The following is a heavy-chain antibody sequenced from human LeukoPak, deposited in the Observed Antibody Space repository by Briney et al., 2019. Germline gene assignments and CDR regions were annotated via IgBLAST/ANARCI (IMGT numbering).Heavy chain of an antibody. D-gene: IGHD1-14*01. Sequence: ASVKVSCKASGYTFTSYDINWVRQASGQGLEWMGWMSPKSANTGYAQQFQGRVTITRDTSISTAYMELSSLTSEDTAVYYCARSSGRSPNRDYMDVWGKGTTVTISS. CDR1: GYTFTSYD. CDR2: MSPKSANT. V-gene: IGHV1-8*03. J-gene: IGHJ6*03. CDR3: ARSSGRSPNRDYMDV.